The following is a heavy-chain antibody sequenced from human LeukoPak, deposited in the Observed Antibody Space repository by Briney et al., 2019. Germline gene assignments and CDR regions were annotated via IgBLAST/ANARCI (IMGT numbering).Heavy chain of an antibody. D-gene: IGHD3-10*01. CDR3: ASAGGEYYYGSGTQGWFDP. CDR2: IYYSGST. CDR1: GGSISSGGYY. Sequence: SQTLSLTCTVSGGSISSGGYYWSWIRQHPGKGLEWIGYIYYSGSTYYNPSLKSRVTISVDTSKNQFPLKLSSVTAADTAVYYCASAGGEYYYGSGTQGWFDPWGQGTLVTVSS. J-gene: IGHJ5*02. V-gene: IGHV4-31*03.